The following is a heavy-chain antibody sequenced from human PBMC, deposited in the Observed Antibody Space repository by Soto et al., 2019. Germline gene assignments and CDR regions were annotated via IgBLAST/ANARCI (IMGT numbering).Heavy chain of an antibody. CDR3: ATTSAGPKGWFDP. D-gene: IGHD6-13*01. Sequence: ASVKVSCKVSGYTLTELSMHWVRQAPGKGLEWMGGFDPEDGETIYAQKFQGRVTMTEDTSTDTAYMELSSLRFEDTAVYYCATTSAGPKGWFDPWGQGTLVTVSS. CDR1: GYTLTELS. CDR2: FDPEDGET. V-gene: IGHV1-24*01. J-gene: IGHJ5*02.